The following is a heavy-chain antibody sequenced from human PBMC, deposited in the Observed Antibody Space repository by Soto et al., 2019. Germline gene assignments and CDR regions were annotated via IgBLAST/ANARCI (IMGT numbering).Heavy chain of an antibody. CDR3: AGGLSSGPGD. J-gene: IGHJ1*01. D-gene: IGHD3-10*01. CDR2: IFYSGST. Sequence: QVQLQASGPGLVKPSESLSLTCTVSGGSVSIGSYFWSWIRQPPGKGLEWMGYIFYSGSTSDNPSLRSPGTRSVDTPTCLSAPAARSVTAADTAVDQAAGGLSSGPGDWCQGTLFTFSS. CDR1: GGSVSIGSYF. V-gene: IGHV4-61*01.